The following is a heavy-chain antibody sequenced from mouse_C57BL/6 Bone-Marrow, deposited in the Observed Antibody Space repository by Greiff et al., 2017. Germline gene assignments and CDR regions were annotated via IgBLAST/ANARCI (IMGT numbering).Heavy chain of an antibody. V-gene: IGHV1-56*01. CDR1: GYTFTSYW. J-gene: IGHJ1*03. CDR2: IFPGSGST. Sequence: VQLQESGPELVRPGASVKISCKAPGYTFTSYWMQWVRQRPGQGLEWIGEIFPGSGSTYYNEKFKGKATLTVDTSSSTAYMQLSSLTSEDSAVCFCARTGYFDVWGTGTTVTVSS. CDR3: ARTGYFDV.